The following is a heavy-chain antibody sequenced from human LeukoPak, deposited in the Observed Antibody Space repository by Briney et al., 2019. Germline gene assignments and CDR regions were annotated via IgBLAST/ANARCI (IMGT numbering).Heavy chain of an antibody. CDR2: ISYDGSNK. J-gene: IGHJ4*02. CDR1: GFTFSSYA. CDR3: ARGTMFPYYFDY. D-gene: IGHD3-10*02. V-gene: IGHV3-30*04. Sequence: GGSLRLSCAASGFTFSSYAMHWVRQAPGKGLEWVAVISYDGSNKYYADSVKGRFTISRDNSKNTLFLQMNTLRAEDTAVFYCARGTMFPYYFDYWGQGTLVTVSS.